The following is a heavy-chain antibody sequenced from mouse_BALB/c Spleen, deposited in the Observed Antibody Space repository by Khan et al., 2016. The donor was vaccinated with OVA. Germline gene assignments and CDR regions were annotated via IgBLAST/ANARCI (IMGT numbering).Heavy chain of an antibody. Sequence: VKLMESGPGLVAPSQSLSITCTVSGFSLTSYGVHWVRQPPGKGLEWRGVIWAGGSTNYNSALMSRLSISKDNSKRQVFLKMTSLQTDDTAMYYCARLDDIWGQGTTLTVSS. CDR3: ARLDDI. CDR1: GFSLTSYG. V-gene: IGHV2-9*02. D-gene: IGHD1-3*01. J-gene: IGHJ2*01. CDR2: IWAGGST.